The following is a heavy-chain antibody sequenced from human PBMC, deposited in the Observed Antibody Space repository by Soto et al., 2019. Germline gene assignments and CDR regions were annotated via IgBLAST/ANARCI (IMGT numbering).Heavy chain of an antibody. J-gene: IGHJ6*02. CDR1: EFTFSSNG. Sequence: PGGSLRLSCAAAEFTFSSNGMQFVRQAAGKGVECGAGISGDGSKRYYADSLKGRFTISRDNSKNMLHLQMNKLRPEDTAVYYCVKSEIMTAVLKDYYGMDLWGQGTTVTVSS. CDR2: ISGDGSKR. V-gene: IGHV3-30*18. D-gene: IGHD2-2*01. CDR3: VKSEIMTAVLKDYYGMDL.